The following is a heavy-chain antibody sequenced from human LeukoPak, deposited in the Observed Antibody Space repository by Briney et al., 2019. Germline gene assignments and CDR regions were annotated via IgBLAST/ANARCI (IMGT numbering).Heavy chain of an antibody. D-gene: IGHD2-21*02. Sequence: PGGSLRLSCAASGFIFSTYSMNWVRQAPGKGLEWVSDISSSDSTIYYTDSVKGRFTISRDNAKSSLYLQMNSLRAEDTAVYYCVRASHIVVVTGIPQGYFYYLDVWGKGTTVTVSS. CDR2: ISSSDSTI. V-gene: IGHV3-48*04. CDR1: GFIFSTYS. J-gene: IGHJ6*03. CDR3: VRASHIVVVTGIPQGYFYYLDV.